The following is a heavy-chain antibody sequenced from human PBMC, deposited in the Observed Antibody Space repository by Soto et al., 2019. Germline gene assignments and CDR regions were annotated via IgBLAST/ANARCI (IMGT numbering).Heavy chain of an antibody. V-gene: IGHV3-30-3*01. CDR3: ARGSGSYSRYFDY. D-gene: IGHD1-26*01. Sequence: CLRLSCAASGFTFSSYAMHWVRQAPGKGLEWVAVISYDGSNKYYADSVKGRFTISRDNSKNTLYLQMNSLRAEDTAVYYCARGSGSYSRYFDYWGQGTLVTVSS. J-gene: IGHJ4*02. CDR1: GFTFSSYA. CDR2: ISYDGSNK.